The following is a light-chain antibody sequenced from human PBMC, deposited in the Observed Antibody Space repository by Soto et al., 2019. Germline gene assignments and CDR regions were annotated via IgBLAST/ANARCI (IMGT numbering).Light chain of an antibody. CDR3: QVRDGRSVKGV. J-gene: IGLJ1*01. CDR1: SIGSKS. Sequence: SYALTQPPSVSVAPGQTASIDCCGDSIGSKSVNWYQQRPGQAPVVVVYDDTDRPTGITERFSGSNSGNTATLTITRVEAGDEAEYYCQVRDGRSVKGVCGPGTK. V-gene: IGLV3-21*02. CDR2: DDT.